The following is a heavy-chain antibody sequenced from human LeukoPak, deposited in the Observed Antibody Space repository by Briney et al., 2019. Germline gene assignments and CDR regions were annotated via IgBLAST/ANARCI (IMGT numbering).Heavy chain of an antibody. V-gene: IGHV3-30*04. CDR1: GFTFSSYA. CDR3: AGSPKYSSSWFEYFQH. Sequence: PGGSLRLSCAASGFTFSSYAMHWVRQAPGKGLEWVAVISYDGSIKYYADSVKGRFTISRDNSKNTVYLQMNSLRAEDTAVYFCAGSPKYSSSWFEYFQHWGQGTLVPVSS. CDR2: ISYDGSIK. D-gene: IGHD6-13*01. J-gene: IGHJ1*01.